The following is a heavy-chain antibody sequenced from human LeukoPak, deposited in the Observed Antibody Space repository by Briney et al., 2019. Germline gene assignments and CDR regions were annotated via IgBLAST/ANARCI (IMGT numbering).Heavy chain of an antibody. D-gene: IGHD3-16*01. CDR2: IYSGGTT. J-gene: IGHJ4*02. CDR3: ARVVSGIYDYN. Sequence: GGSLRLSCAASVFNVSSNYMTWVRQAPGKGLEWFSVIYSGGTTYSTDSVKGRFTLSRDNSRNTVFLQMNSLRAEDTAMYYCARVVSGIYDYNWGQGTLVTVPS. CDR1: VFNVSSNY. V-gene: IGHV3-66*01.